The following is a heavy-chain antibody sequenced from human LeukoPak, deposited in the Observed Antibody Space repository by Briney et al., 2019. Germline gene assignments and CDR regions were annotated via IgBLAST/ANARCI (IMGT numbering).Heavy chain of an antibody. Sequence: PSETLSLTCTVSDGSISNSGYYWGWIRQPPGKGLEWIGHIYYTGSTFYSPSLKSRVTISVDTSKNHFSLKLTSVTAADTSIYFCAIHIADSYTDVWGKGTTVTVS. D-gene: IGHD2-21*01. CDR1: DGSISNSGYY. CDR3: AIHIADSYTDV. CDR2: IYYTGST. J-gene: IGHJ6*03. V-gene: IGHV4-39*01.